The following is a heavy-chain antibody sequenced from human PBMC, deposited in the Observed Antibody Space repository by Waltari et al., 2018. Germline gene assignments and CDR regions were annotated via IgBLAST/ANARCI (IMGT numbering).Heavy chain of an antibody. D-gene: IGHD3-10*01. Sequence: QVQLVQSGAEVKKPGASVKVSCKASGYTFTSYDINWVRQATGQGLEWMGWMNPNSGNTGYAQKFQGRGNMTRNTSISTAYMELSSLRSEDTAVYYCARLRMRVRGVIDYWGQGTLVTVSS. J-gene: IGHJ4*02. CDR1: GYTFTSYD. CDR3: ARLRMRVRGVIDY. V-gene: IGHV1-8*01. CDR2: MNPNSGNT.